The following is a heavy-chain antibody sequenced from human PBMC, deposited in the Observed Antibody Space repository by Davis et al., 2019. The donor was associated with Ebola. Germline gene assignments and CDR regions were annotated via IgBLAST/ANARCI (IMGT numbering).Heavy chain of an antibody. CDR2: ISAYNSKT. CDR3: ARLYCSTTTCYESDY. CDR1: LYIFTSYA. J-gene: IGHJ4*02. Sequence: ASVPVSCMASLYIFTSYAMHWVRQAPGQRLEWVGWISAYNSKTNYAQKVQGRVTMTTDTSTSTAYMEMRSRRSDDTAVYYCARLYCSTTTCYESDYWGQGTLVTVSS. V-gene: IGHV1-18*01. D-gene: IGHD2-2*01.